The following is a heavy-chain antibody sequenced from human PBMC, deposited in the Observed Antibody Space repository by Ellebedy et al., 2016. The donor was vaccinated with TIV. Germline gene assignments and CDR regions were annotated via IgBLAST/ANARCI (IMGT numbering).Heavy chain of an antibody. J-gene: IGHJ6*02. D-gene: IGHD3-3*01. CDR3: ARARITIFGVVNLYYYYGMDV. V-gene: IGHV1-8*01. CDR1: GYTFTSYD. Sequence: AASVKVSCKASGYTFTSYDINWVRQATGQGLEWMGWMNPNSGNTGYAQKFQGRVTITADKSTSTAYMELSSLRSEDTAVYYCARARITIFGVVNLYYYYGMDVWGQGTTVTVSS. CDR2: MNPNSGNT.